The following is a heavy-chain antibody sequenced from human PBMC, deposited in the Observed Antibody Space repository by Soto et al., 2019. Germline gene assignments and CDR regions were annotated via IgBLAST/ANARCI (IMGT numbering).Heavy chain of an antibody. D-gene: IGHD2-15*01. J-gene: IGHJ6*02. Sequence: ASVKVSCKASGYPFTTYGFSWVRQAPGQGLEWMGWISPDNGNTNHAQKLQGRVTMTTDTSTSTAYMELRSLRSDDTAIYYCARDQILTGMDVWGQGTTVTVSS. CDR2: ISPDNGNT. V-gene: IGHV1-18*04. CDR1: GYPFTTYG. CDR3: ARDQILTGMDV.